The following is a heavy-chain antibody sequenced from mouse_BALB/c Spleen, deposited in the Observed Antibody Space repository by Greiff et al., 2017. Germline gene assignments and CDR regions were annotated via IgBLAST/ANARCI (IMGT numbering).Heavy chain of an antibody. Sequence: QVQLQQSGPQLVRPGASVKISCKASGYSFTSYWMHWVKQRPGQGLEWIGMIDPSDSETRLNQKFKDKATLTVDKSSGTAYMQLSSPTSEDSAVYYCAKEYDGVDYWGQGTTLTVSS. CDR1: GYSFTSYW. CDR3: AKEYDGVDY. V-gene: IGHV1S126*01. J-gene: IGHJ2*01. D-gene: IGHD2-12*01. CDR2: IDPSDSET.